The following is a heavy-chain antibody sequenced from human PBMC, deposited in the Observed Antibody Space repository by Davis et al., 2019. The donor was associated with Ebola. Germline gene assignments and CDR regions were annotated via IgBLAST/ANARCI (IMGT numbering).Heavy chain of an antibody. CDR3: ASLRRTITGMDDGFDL. CDR2: IYPGDSDT. V-gene: IGHV5-51*01. D-gene: IGHD1-20*01. J-gene: IGHJ3*01. Sequence: PGGSLRLSCKGSGYSFTNYWIGWVRQMPGKGLEWMGIIYPGDSDTRYSPSFRGQVTISADKSTRTAYLQLGSLKASDTAMYYCASLRRTITGMDDGFDLWGQGTMVTVSS. CDR1: GYSFTNYW.